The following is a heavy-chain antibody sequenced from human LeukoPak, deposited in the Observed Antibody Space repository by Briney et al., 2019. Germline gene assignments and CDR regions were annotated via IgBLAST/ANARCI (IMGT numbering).Heavy chain of an antibody. CDR1: GFTSSSYG. CDR3: ARGLLWFGELLRDPFDY. D-gene: IGHD3-10*01. Sequence: GGSLRLSCAASGFTSSSYGMSWVRQAPGKGLEWVSAMSGSGGSTHYADSVKGRFTISRDNSKNTLYLQMNSLRAEDTAVYYCARGLLWFGELLRDPFDYWGQGTLVTVSS. J-gene: IGHJ4*02. CDR2: MSGSGGST. V-gene: IGHV3-23*01.